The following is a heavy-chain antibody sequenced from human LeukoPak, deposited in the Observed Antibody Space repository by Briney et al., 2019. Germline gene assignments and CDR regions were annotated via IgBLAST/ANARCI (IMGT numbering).Heavy chain of an antibody. CDR3: ARDWDILTGSMGGLDY. V-gene: IGHV1-2*02. CDR2: INPNSGGT. J-gene: IGHJ4*02. CDR1: GYTFTGYY. D-gene: IGHD3-9*01. Sequence: ASVKVSCKASGYTFTGYYMHWVRQAPGQGLEWMGWINPNSGGTNYAQKFQGRVTMTRDTSISTAYMELSRLRSDDTAVYYCARDWDILTGSMGGLDYWGQGTLVTVSS.